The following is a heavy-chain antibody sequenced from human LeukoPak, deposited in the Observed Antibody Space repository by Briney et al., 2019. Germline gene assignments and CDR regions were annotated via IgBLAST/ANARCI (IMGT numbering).Heavy chain of an antibody. J-gene: IGHJ4*02. D-gene: IGHD3-22*01. CDR2: IKRDGSEK. CDR1: GFTFSNYW. V-gene: IGHV3-7*01. Sequence: AGGSLRLSCAASGFTFSNYWMTWVRQAPGKGLEWVANIKRDGSEKYYADSVKGRFTISRDNAKNSLYLQMTNLRAEDTAVYYCAKDQKLSYYDSSGYPDYWGQGTLVTVSS. CDR3: AKDQKLSYYDSSGYPDY.